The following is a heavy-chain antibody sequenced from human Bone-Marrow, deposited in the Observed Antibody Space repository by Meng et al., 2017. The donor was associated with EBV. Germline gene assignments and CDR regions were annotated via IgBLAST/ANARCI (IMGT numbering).Heavy chain of an antibody. CDR1: VGRITRCHG. J-gene: IGHJ4*02. CDR2: IHQSGST. Sequence: LALPSCDRFLSVAASVGRITRCHGLICVRQHPGKGLDWIGAIHQSGSTTYNPSLKSRVTISLDMSKNQFSLNLNSVTAADTALYYCARTEFGIVPNTEEPLGYWGQGALVTVSS. CDR3: ARTEFGIVPNTEEPLGY. D-gene: IGHD1-26*01. V-gene: IGHV4-4*02.